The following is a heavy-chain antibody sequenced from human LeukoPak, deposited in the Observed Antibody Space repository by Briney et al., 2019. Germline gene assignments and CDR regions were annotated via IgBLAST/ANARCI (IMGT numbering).Heavy chain of an antibody. J-gene: IGHJ3*02. Sequence: PGGSLRLSCAASGVSLSDQFMDWVRQAPGKGLEWIGRSRNRANSHTTEYAASVKGRFTISRDDSGNLMYLQMNSLKIEDTAVYFCTRDGGNSGNTAFDIWGQGTEVTVSS. CDR3: TRDGGNSGNTAFDI. D-gene: IGHD3-16*01. CDR1: GVSLSDQF. V-gene: IGHV3-72*01. CDR2: SRNRANSHTT.